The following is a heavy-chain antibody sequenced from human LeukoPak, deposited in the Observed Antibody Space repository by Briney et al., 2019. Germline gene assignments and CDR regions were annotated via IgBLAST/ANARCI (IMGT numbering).Heavy chain of an antibody. CDR3: ATVHQLLFDY. CDR1: GYTLTELS. Sequence: ASVKVSCKVSGYTLTELSMHWVRQAPGKGLEWMGGFDPEDGETIYAQKFQGRVTMTEDTSTDTAYMEVSSRRSEDTAVYYCATVHQLLFDYWGQGTLVTVSS. CDR2: FDPEDGET. D-gene: IGHD2-2*01. J-gene: IGHJ4*02. V-gene: IGHV1-24*01.